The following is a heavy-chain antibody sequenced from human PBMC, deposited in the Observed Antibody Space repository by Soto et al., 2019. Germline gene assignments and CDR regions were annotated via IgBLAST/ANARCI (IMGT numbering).Heavy chain of an antibody. CDR1: GGTFSSYT. D-gene: IGHD1-1*01. CDR2: IFPILGTV. J-gene: IGHJ6*02. CDR3: ARANGPYGIDV. V-gene: IGHV1-69*08. Sequence: QVHLVQSGAEVKKPGSSVKVSCKASGGTFSSYTFTWVRQAPGQGLEWMGKIFPILGTVNYAQEFQGRVTITADKSTSTAYMYLSSLRSEDTAVYYCARANGPYGIDVWGQGTTVTVSS.